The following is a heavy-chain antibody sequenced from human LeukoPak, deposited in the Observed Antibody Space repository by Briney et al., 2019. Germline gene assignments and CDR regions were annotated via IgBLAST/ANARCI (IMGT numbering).Heavy chain of an antibody. CDR1: GFTYANYA. Sequence: PGGSLRLSCVASGFTYANYAMNWVRQAPGKRLGWVASITGTGGRGGIYYADSVKGRFTISRDNSKNTLFLQMSSLRAEDTAVYHCAKGDRGHCTGVKCYPFDYWGQGTVVTVSS. CDR2: ITGTGGRGGI. J-gene: IGHJ4*02. D-gene: IGHD2-8*02. V-gene: IGHV3-23*01. CDR3: AKGDRGHCTGVKCYPFDY.